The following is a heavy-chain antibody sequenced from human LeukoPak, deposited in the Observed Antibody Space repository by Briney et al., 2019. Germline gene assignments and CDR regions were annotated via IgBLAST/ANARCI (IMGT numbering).Heavy chain of an antibody. CDR1: GYTFTSYD. V-gene: IGHV1-8*01. CDR2: MNPNSGNT. J-gene: IGHJ4*02. Sequence: GASVKVSCKASGYTFTSYDINWVRQATGQGLEWMGWMNPNSGNTGYAQKFQGRVTITRDTSTTTAYMELRGLRSDDTAVYYCARGGSDWNYQYYFDYWGQGTLVTVSS. CDR3: ARGGSDWNYQYYFDY. D-gene: IGHD1-7*01.